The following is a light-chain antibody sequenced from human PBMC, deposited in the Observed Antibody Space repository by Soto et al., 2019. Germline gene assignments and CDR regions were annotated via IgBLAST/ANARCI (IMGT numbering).Light chain of an antibody. CDR3: QQYASSPET. Sequence: EIVMTQSPATLSLSPGGRATLSCRASQSISDTLAWYQQKPGQAPRLLIHGASTRAPGFPARFSGSGSGTDFTLTIGGLEPEDFAVYYCQQYASSPETFGQGTKVDIK. J-gene: IGKJ1*01. CDR1: QSISDT. V-gene: IGKV3-15*01. CDR2: GAS.